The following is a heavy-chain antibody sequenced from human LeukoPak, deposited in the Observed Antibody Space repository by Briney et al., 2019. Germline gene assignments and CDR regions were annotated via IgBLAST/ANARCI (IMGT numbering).Heavy chain of an antibody. CDR2: IIPIFGTA. V-gene: IGHV1-69*01. CDR1: GGTFSSYA. Sequence: SVKVSCKASGGTFSSYAISWVRQAPGQGLEWMGGIIPIFGTANYAQKFQGRVTITADESTSTAYMELSSLRSEDTAVYYCARDTGGSGSYYGSYGMDVWGKGTTVTVSS. CDR3: ARDTGGSGSYYGSYGMDV. J-gene: IGHJ6*04. D-gene: IGHD3-10*01.